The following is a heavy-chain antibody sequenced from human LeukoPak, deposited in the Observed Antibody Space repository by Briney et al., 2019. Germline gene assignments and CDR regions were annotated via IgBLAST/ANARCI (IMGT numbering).Heavy chain of an antibody. D-gene: IGHD5-18*01. Sequence: PSETLSLTCTVSGGSISSGDYYWSWIRQPPGKGLEWIGYIYYSGSTYYNPSLKSRVTISVDTSKNQFSLKLSSVTAADTAVYYCARASTAMVTFDYWGQGTLVTVSS. CDR1: GGSISSGDYY. CDR3: ARASTAMVTFDY. CDR2: IYYSGST. V-gene: IGHV4-30-4*01. J-gene: IGHJ4*02.